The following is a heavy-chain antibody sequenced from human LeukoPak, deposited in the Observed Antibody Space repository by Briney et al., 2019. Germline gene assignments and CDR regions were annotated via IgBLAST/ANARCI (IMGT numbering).Heavy chain of an antibody. CDR1: GYTFTSYG. CDR2: ISAYNGNT. D-gene: IGHD4-17*01. J-gene: IGHJ4*02. V-gene: IGHV1-18*01. Sequence: ASVKVSCKASGYTFTSYGISWVRQAPGQGLEWMGWISAYNGNTNYAQKLQGRVTMTTDTSTSTAYMELRSLRSDDTAVYYCARESRYGDYILRPLCVYCGQGTLVTVSS. CDR3: ARESRYGDYILRPLCVY.